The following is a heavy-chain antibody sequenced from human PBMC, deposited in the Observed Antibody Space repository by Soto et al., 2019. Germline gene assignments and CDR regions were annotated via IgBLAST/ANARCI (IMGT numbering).Heavy chain of an antibody. CDR1: GFTVSNNY. Sequence: GGSLKRSCAASGFTVSNNYMSWVRQAPGGGLEWVSILYDATTTYYADSVQGRFTISRDNSKNTMYLQMNSLRADDTAVYYCARTAVNVRYKDTFEIWGQGTLVTVSS. D-gene: IGHD3-10*02. CDR3: ARTAVNVRYKDTFEI. CDR2: LYDATTT. V-gene: IGHV3-53*01. J-gene: IGHJ3*02.